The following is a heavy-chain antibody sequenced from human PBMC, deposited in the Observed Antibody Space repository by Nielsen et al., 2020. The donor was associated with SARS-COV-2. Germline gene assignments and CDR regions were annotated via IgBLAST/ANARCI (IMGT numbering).Heavy chain of an antibody. D-gene: IGHD2-21*02. Sequence: GGSLRLSCAASGFVVSSNYMSWVRQAPGKGLEWVSVMFGGGKTYYADSVKGRFTLSRDNSKNTLYLQMNTLRAEDTALYYCAGGRQFCGGDCYCHYWGQGTLVTVSS. CDR1: GFVVSSNY. V-gene: IGHV3-53*01. J-gene: IGHJ4*02. CDR3: AGGRQFCGGDCYCHY. CDR2: MFGGGKT.